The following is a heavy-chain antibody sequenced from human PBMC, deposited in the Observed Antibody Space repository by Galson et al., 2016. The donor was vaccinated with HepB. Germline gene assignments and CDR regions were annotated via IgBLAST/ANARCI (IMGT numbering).Heavy chain of an antibody. Sequence: SLRLSCAASGFTSSSYWMHWARQAPGKGLVWVSRISSDGSKTTYADSVKGRFTISRDNAKNTLSLQMNSLRVEDAAVYYCHVWFGESRYGVDVWGQGTTATVSS. V-gene: IGHV3-74*01. CDR2: ISSDGSKT. CDR1: GFTSSSYW. D-gene: IGHD3-10*01. J-gene: IGHJ6*02. CDR3: HVWFGESRYGVDV.